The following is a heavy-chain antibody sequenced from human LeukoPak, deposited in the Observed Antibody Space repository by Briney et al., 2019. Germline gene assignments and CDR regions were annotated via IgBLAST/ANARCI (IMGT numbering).Heavy chain of an antibody. D-gene: IGHD3-10*01. CDR3: AKGEGTPDYGWFGELLKLGYFDY. Sequence: GGSLTLSCAASGFTFSSYGMHWGRQAPGKGLEWVAVISYDGSNKYYADSVKGRFTISRDNSKNTLYLQMNSLRAEDTAVYYCAKGEGTPDYGWFGELLKLGYFDYWGQGTLVTVSS. CDR2: ISYDGSNK. V-gene: IGHV3-30*18. CDR1: GFTFSSYG. J-gene: IGHJ4*02.